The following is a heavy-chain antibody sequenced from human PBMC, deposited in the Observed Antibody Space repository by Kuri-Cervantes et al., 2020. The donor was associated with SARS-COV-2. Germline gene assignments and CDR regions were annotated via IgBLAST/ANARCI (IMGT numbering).Heavy chain of an antibody. V-gene: IGHV1-18*04. CDR2: ISAYNGNT. J-gene: IGHJ6*02. Sequence: ASVKVSCKASGYTFTSYGISWVRQAPGQGLEWMGWISAYNGNTNYAQKLQGRVTMTTDTSTSTAYMELRSLRSEDTAVYYCARDQAIAARPPYYYYGMDVWGQGTTVTVSS. CDR3: ARDQAIAARPPYYYYGMDV. CDR1: GYTFTSYG. D-gene: IGHD6-6*01.